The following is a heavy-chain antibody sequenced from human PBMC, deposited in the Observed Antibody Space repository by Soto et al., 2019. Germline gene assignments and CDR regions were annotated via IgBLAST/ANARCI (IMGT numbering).Heavy chain of an antibody. J-gene: IGHJ6*03. Sequence: LRLSCAASGFTFSSYWMSWVRQAPGKGLEWVANIKQDGSEKYYVDSVKGRFTISRDNAKNSLYLQMNSLRAEDTAVYYCAVSNHLHYYMDVWGKGTTVTVSS. CDR1: GFTFSSYW. CDR2: IKQDGSEK. V-gene: IGHV3-7*01. CDR3: AVSNHLHYYMDV. D-gene: IGHD4-4*01.